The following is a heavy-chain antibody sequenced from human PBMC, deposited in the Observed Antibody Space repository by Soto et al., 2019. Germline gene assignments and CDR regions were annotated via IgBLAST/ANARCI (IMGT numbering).Heavy chain of an antibody. CDR2: IFGSGGGI. Sequence: VQLLESGGGLVQPGGSLRLSCAASGFTFRTYAMSWVRQAPGEGLEWVSGIFGSGGGISYADSVKGRFSISRDNSNNMLYLQMHSLRAEDTAVYYCAKDRQTDGRWPFDHWGQGTLVTVSS. V-gene: IGHV3-23*01. D-gene: IGHD2-8*01. CDR1: GFTFRTYA. J-gene: IGHJ4*02. CDR3: AKDRQTDGRWPFDH.